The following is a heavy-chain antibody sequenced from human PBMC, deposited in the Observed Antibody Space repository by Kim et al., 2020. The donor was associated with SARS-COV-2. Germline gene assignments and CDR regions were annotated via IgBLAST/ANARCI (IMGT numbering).Heavy chain of an antibody. J-gene: IGHJ2*01. CDR3: ARHPRGGYDILTGYRDWYFDL. CDR2: IYYSGST. CDR1: GGSISSSSYY. D-gene: IGHD3-9*01. Sequence: SETLSLTCTVSGGSISSSSYYWGWIRQPPGKGLEWIGSIYYSGSTYYNPSLKSRVTISVDTSKNQFSLKLSSVTAADTAVYYCARHPRGGYDILTGYRDWYFDLWGRGTLVTVS. V-gene: IGHV4-39*01.